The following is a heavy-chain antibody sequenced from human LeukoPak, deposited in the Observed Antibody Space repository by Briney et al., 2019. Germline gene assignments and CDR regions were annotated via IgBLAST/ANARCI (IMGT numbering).Heavy chain of an antibody. J-gene: IGHJ4*02. CDR2: ISSSSSYI. CDR1: GFTFSSYA. V-gene: IGHV3-21*01. CDR3: AREDSSGYYSY. Sequence: GGSLRLSCAASGFTFSSYAMSWVRQAPGKGLEWVSSISSSSSYIYYADSVKGRFTISRDNAKNSLYLQMNSLRAEDTAVYYCAREDSSGYYSYWGQGTLVTVSS. D-gene: IGHD3-22*01.